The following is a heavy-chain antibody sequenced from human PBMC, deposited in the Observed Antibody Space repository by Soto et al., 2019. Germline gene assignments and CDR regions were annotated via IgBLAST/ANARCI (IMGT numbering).Heavy chain of an antibody. Sequence: GESLKISCKGSGYSFTSYWIGWVRQMPGKGLEWMGIIYPGDSDTRYSPSFQGQVTISADKSISTAYLQWSSLKASDTVMYYCARPASSGYTAHYYGMDVWGQGTTVTVSS. CDR3: ARPASSGYTAHYYGMDV. V-gene: IGHV5-51*01. J-gene: IGHJ6*02. CDR2: IYPGDSDT. D-gene: IGHD3-22*01. CDR1: GYSFTSYW.